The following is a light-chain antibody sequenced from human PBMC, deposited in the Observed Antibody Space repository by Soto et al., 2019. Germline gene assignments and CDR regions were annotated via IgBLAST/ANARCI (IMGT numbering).Light chain of an antibody. Sequence: QMTQSPSTLSASVGDRLTMTCLASQRIGSWLAWYQQKPGKAPNLLIYKASTLESGVPSRFSGSGSGTEFTLTISSVQPDDFATYYFQQYKSYPLTFGGGTKVDIK. CDR2: KAS. CDR3: QQYKSYPLT. V-gene: IGKV1-5*03. CDR1: QRIGSW. J-gene: IGKJ4*01.